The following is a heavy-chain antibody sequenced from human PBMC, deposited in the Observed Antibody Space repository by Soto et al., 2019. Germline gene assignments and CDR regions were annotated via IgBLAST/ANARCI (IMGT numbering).Heavy chain of an antibody. CDR3: ERDNARLAVAGSLAY. V-gene: IGHV3-30-3*01. CDR2: ISYDGSNK. Sequence: GSLLLACTASGFTFSSYAMHRVRQAPGKGLEWVAVISYDGSNKYYADSVKGRFTISRDNSKNTLYLQMNSLRAEDTAVYYCERDNARLAVAGSLAYWGQGTLVTVSS. CDR1: GFTFSSYA. D-gene: IGHD6-19*01. J-gene: IGHJ4*02.